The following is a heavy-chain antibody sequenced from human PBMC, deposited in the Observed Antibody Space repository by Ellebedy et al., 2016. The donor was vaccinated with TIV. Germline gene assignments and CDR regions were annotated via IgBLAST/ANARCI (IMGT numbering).Heavy chain of an antibody. J-gene: IGHJ6*04. Sequence: GGSLRLXXAASGFNLSASSVHWVRQFFGTGLEWVGRVRSKAHNFATEYTASVKGRFTISRDDVKKTAYLQMNSLKTEDTAVYFCTRVGDYYYYGMDVWGKGTTVTVSS. CDR3: TRVGDYYYYGMDV. CDR2: VRSKAHNFAT. V-gene: IGHV3-73*01. CDR1: GFNLSASS.